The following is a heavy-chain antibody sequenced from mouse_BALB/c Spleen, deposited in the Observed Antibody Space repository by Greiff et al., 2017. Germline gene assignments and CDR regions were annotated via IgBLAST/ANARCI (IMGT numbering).Heavy chain of an antibody. CDR1: GFTFSSYA. CDR3: ARDPSYYGSSDYYAMDY. Sequence: EVQLVESGGGLVKPGGSLKLSCAASGFTFSSYAMSWVRQSPEKRLEWVAEISSGGSYTYYPDTVTGRFTISRDNAKNTLYLEMSSLRSEDTAMYYCARDPSYYGSSDYYAMDYWGQGTSVTVSS. J-gene: IGHJ4*01. CDR2: ISSGGSYT. V-gene: IGHV5-9-4*01. D-gene: IGHD1-1*01.